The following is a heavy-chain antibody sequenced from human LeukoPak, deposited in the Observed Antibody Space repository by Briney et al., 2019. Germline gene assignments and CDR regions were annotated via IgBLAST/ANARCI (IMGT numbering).Heavy chain of an antibody. Sequence: PSETLSLTCTVSGGSISSGSYYWSWIRQPAGKGLEWIGRIYTSGSTNYNPSLKSRVTISVDTSKNQFSLKLSSVTAADTAVYYCARDSSSWRIIDYWGQGTLVTVSS. V-gene: IGHV4-61*02. J-gene: IGHJ4*02. CDR2: IYTSGST. D-gene: IGHD6-13*01. CDR1: GGSISSGSYY. CDR3: ARDSSSWRIIDY.